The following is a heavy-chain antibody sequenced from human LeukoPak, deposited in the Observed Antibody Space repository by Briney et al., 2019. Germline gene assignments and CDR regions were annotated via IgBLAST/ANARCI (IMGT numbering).Heavy chain of an antibody. V-gene: IGHV4-61*02. J-gene: IGHJ4*02. CDR3: ARDRYYYDSSGYYYFDY. CDR2: IYTSGST. Sequence: SETLSLTCTVSGGSISSGSYYWSWIRQPAGKGLEWIGRIYTSGSTNYNPSLKSRVTMSVDTSKNQFSLKLSSVTATDTAVYYCARDRYYYDSSGYYYFDYWGQGTLVTVSS. CDR1: GGSISSGSYY. D-gene: IGHD3-22*01.